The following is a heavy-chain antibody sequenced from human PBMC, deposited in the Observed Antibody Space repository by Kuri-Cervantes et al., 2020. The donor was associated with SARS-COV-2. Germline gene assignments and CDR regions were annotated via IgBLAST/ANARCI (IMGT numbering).Heavy chain of an antibody. CDR2: IWYDGGNK. V-gene: IGHV3-33*08. D-gene: IGHD2-15*01. J-gene: IGHJ3*02. CDR1: GFTFSSYS. CDR3: ARGGYCSGGSCYSAGTFDI. Sequence: GGSLRLSCAASGFTFSSYSMNWVRQAPGKGLDWVALIWYDGGNKYYVDSVKGRFTISRDNSKNTLYLQMNSLRAEDTAVYYCARGGYCSGGSCYSAGTFDIWGQGTMVTVSS.